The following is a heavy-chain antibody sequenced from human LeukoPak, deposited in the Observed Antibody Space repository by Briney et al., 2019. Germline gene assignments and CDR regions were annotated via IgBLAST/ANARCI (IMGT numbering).Heavy chain of an antibody. CDR3: ARVSVGGGYANDY. CDR1: GFTFSDYY. J-gene: IGHJ4*02. D-gene: IGHD5-12*01. CDR2: ISSSSSYT. V-gene: IGHV3-11*06. Sequence: GGSLRLSCAASGFTFSDYYMSWIRQAPGKGLEWVSYISSSSSYTNYADSVKGRFTISRDNAKNSLYLQMNSLRAEDTAVYYCARVSVGGGYANDYWGQGTLVTVSS.